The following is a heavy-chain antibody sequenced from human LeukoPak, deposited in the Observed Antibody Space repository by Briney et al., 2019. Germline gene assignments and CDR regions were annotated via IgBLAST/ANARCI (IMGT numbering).Heavy chain of an antibody. J-gene: IGHJ3*02. CDR2: IKKDGSER. V-gene: IGHV3-7*01. CDR1: GFTFSSYW. CDR3: ARDLAGPPQEAFDI. Sequence: GGSLRLSCAASGFTFSSYWMNWVRQAPGKGLEWVANIKKDGSERYYVDSVKGRFTISRDNTKKSLYLQMNTLRAADTAVYYCARDLAGPPQEAFDIWGQGTMVTVSS.